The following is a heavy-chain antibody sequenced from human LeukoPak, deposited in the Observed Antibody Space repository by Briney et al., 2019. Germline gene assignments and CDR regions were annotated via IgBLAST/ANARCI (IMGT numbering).Heavy chain of an antibody. V-gene: IGHV3-7*03. D-gene: IGHD3-10*01. CDR1: GFTFSIYW. CDR3: ARSMVRGVLYYYYGMDV. CDR2: IKQDGSEK. Sequence: GGSLRLSCAVSGFTFSIYWMSWVRQVPGKGLEWVANIKQDGSEKYYVDSVKGRFTISRDNAKNSLYLQMNSRRAEDTAVYYCARSMVRGVLYYYYGMDVWGKGTTVTVPS. J-gene: IGHJ6*04.